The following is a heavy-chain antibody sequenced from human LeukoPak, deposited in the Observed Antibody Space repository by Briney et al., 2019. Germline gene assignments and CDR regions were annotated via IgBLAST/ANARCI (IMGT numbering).Heavy chain of an antibody. CDR2: IYHSGST. Sequence: PSETLSLTCAVSGYSISSGYYWGWIRQPPGKGLEWIGSIYHSGSTYYSPSLKSRVTISVDTSKNQFSLKLSSVTAADTAVYYCARHQDRGNWFDPWGQGTLVTVSS. V-gene: IGHV4-38-2*01. CDR1: GYSISSGYY. J-gene: IGHJ5*02. D-gene: IGHD2-15*01. CDR3: ARHQDRGNWFDP.